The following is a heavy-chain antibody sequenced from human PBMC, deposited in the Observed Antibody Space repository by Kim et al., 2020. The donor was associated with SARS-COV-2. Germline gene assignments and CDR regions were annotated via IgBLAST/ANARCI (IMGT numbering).Heavy chain of an antibody. D-gene: IGHD2-2*01. Sequence: ASVKVSCKASGYTFTSYGISWVRQAPGQGLEWMGWISAYNGNTNYAQKLQGRVTMTTDTSTSTAYMELRSLRSDDTAVYYCARDLIEETIVVVPAATHDAFDIWGQGTMVTVSS. CDR2: ISAYNGNT. CDR3: ARDLIEETIVVVPAATHDAFDI. J-gene: IGHJ3*02. V-gene: IGHV1-18*04. CDR1: GYTFTSYG.